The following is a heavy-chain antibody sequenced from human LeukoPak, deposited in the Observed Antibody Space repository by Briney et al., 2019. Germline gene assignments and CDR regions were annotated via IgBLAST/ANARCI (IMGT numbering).Heavy chain of an antibody. J-gene: IGHJ5*01. CDR1: GFSVSNYY. CDR2: IRDSGAT. CDR3: ARDRAVAQVWVEFDS. D-gene: IGHD3-16*01. V-gene: IGHV3-66*03. Sequence: GGSLRLSCAGSGFSVSNYYMNWVRQAPGKGLEWVSLIRDSGATFYADSVKGRFTISRDNSKNTIYLQMNRLRVEDTAVYFCARDRAVAQVWVEFDSWGQGTQVTVSS.